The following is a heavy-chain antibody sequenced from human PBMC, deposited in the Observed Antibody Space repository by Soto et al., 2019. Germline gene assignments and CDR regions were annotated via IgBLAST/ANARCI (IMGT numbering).Heavy chain of an antibody. CDR3: TTHYDLYYYGMDV. CDR1: GFTVRANY. J-gene: IGHJ6*02. V-gene: IGHV3-53*01. Sequence: PGGSLRLSCAVSGFTVRANYMSWVRQAPGKGLEWVSVIYSGDTTYYADSVKGRFIISRDISKNTLYLQMNSLKTEDTAVYYCTTHYDLYYYGMDVWGQGTTVTVSS. CDR2: IYSGDTT. D-gene: IGHD3-3*01.